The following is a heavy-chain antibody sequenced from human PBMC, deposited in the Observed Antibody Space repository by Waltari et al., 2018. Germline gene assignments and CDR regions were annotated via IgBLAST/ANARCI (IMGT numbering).Heavy chain of an antibody. D-gene: IGHD4-17*01. V-gene: IGHV3-72*01. J-gene: IGHJ6*02. Sequence: EVQLVESGGGLVQPGGSRRLSCVVSGFIFSDHYMDWVRQAPGQGLEWVGRSRNKANRYSKEFAASVKGRFNISRDDSENSLYLQMNSLRTDDTAVYYWARSETTRTTNGYSYYGMDVWGQGTTVTVSS. CDR2: SRNKANRYSK. CDR3: ARSETTRTTNGYSYYGMDV. CDR1: GFIFSDHY.